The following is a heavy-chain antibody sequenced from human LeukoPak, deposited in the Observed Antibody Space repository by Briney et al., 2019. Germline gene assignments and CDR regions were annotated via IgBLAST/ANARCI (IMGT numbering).Heavy chain of an antibody. Sequence: PSETLSLTCTVSGGSISSSSYYWGWIRQPPGKGLEWIGSIYYSGSTYYNPSLKSRVTISVDTSKNQFSLKLSSVTAADTAVYYCARRLAPPGTTVTKSWFDPWGQGTLVTVSS. J-gene: IGHJ5*02. V-gene: IGHV4-39*01. CDR1: GGSISSSSYY. CDR3: ARRLAPPGTTVTKSWFDP. D-gene: IGHD4-11*01. CDR2: IYYSGST.